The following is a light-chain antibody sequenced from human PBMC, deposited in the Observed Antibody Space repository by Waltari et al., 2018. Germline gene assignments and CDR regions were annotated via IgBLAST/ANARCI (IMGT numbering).Light chain of an antibody. J-gene: IGLJ3*02. CDR2: DVS. CDR1: SSDVGGYNY. CDR3: SSYTSSSTQV. Sequence: QSALTQPASVSGSPGQSRTISCTGTSSDVGGYNYVAWYQQHPGKAPKLMIYDVSNRPSGVSNRFSGSKSGNTASLTISGLQAEDEADYYCSSYTSSSTQVFGGGTKLTVL. V-gene: IGLV2-14*03.